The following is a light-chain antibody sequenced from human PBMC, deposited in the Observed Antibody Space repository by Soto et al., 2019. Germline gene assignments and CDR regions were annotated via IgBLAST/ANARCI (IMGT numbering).Light chain of an antibody. CDR1: QSVSSH. Sequence: EVVLTQSPATLSLSPGERATLSCRASQSVSSHLAWYQQRPGQAPRLLIYDAYNMATGVPGRFSGSGYGTAFTLTTSSLEPQDLARYYCQQRSDGPAHTLGQGTKLDSK. V-gene: IGKV3-11*01. CDR3: QQRSDGPAHT. CDR2: DAY. J-gene: IGKJ2*01.